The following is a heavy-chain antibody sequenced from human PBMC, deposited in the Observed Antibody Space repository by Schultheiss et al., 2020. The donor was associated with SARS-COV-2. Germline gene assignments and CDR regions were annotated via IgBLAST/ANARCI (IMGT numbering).Heavy chain of an antibody. CDR1: GGSISSYY. J-gene: IGHJ5*02. Sequence: SETLSLTRTVSGGSISSYYWSWIRQPPGKGLEWIGYIYYSGSTNYNPSLKSRVTISVDTSKNQFSLKLSSVTAADTAVYYCARASWIRLYFPGWLDPWGQGTLVTVSS. CDR2: IYYSGST. CDR3: ARASWIRLYFPGWLDP. D-gene: IGHD5-18*01. V-gene: IGHV4-59*08.